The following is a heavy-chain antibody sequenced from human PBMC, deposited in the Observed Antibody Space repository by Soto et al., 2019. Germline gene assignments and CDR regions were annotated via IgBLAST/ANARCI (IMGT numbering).Heavy chain of an antibody. V-gene: IGHV3-23*01. J-gene: IGHJ6*03. CDR2: ISGSGGST. Sequence: TGGSLRLSCAASGFTFSSYAMSWVRQAPGKGLEWVSVISGSGGSTYYADAVKGRFTVSRDNARNSLYLQMNSLRAEDTAVYHCARDLSWGSNWYYYMDVWGKGTTVTVSS. CDR1: GFTFSSYA. D-gene: IGHD7-27*01. CDR3: ARDLSWGSNWYYYMDV.